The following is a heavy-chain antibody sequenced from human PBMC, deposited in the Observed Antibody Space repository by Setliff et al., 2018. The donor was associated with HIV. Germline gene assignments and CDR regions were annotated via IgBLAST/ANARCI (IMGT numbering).Heavy chain of an antibody. J-gene: IGHJ3*02. Sequence: ASVKVSCKASGYTFTDYFIHWVRQAPGQGLEWMGIINPSSGSTSNKQKFQGRVTMTRDTSINTAYMELSRLRSDDTAVYYCARDRADDFDIWGQGTMVTVSS. CDR1: GYTFTDYF. CDR2: INPSSGST. CDR3: ARDRADDFDI. V-gene: IGHV1-2*02.